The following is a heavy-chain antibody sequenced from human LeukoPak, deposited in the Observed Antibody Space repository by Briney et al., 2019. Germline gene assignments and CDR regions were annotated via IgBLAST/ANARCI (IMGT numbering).Heavy chain of an antibody. Sequence: ASVKVSCKASGYTFSAYDINWVRQATGQGLEWMGWMNPNSGNTGFAQKFQGRVTMTRDTSINTAYMELSNLRSEDTAMYYCARVSQTPAYYYTSGYYYHGYWGQGTRVTVSS. CDR2: MNPNSGNT. CDR3: ARVSQTPAYYYTSGYYYHGY. J-gene: IGHJ4*02. V-gene: IGHV1-8*01. CDR1: GYTFSAYD. D-gene: IGHD3-22*01.